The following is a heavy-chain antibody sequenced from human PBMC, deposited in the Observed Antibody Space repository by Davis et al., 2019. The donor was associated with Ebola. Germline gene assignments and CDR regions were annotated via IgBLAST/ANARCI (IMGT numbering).Heavy chain of an antibody. V-gene: IGHV3-21*01. J-gene: IGHJ6*02. CDR1: GFTFSSYS. CDR3: ARVISTRWVWGYGMDV. Sequence: PGGSLRLSCAASGFTFSSYSMNWVRQAPGKGLEWVSSISSSSSYTNYADSVKGRFTISRDNAKNSLYLQMNSLRAEDTAVYYCARVISTRWVWGYGMDVWGQGTTVTVPS. D-gene: IGHD5-24*01. CDR2: ISSSSSYT.